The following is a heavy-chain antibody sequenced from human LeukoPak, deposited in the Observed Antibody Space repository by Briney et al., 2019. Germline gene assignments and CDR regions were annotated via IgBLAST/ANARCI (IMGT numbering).Heavy chain of an antibody. J-gene: IGHJ5*02. CDR2: IYYSGST. V-gene: IGHV4-31*03. CDR1: GGSISSGGYY. CDR3: ARGRKDSSGSLAWFDP. Sequence: SQTLSLTCTVSGGSISSGGYYWSWIRQHPGKGLEWIGYIYYSGSTYYNPSLKSRVTISVDTSKNQFSLKLSSVTAADTAVYYCARGRKDSSGSLAWFDPWGQGTLVTVSS. D-gene: IGHD3-22*01.